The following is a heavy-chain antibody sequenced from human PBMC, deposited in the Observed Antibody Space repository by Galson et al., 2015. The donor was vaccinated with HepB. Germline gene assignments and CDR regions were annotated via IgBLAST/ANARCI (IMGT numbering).Heavy chain of an antibody. Sequence: SVKVSCKASGYTFTSDGISWVRQAPGQGLEWMGWISPYNGKTNYAQKFQGRVTMTTDTSTTTAYMELRTLRSDDAAVYYCARRGRLGELASFDFWGQGTLVTVSS. CDR2: ISPYNGKT. D-gene: IGHD3-16*02. V-gene: IGHV1-18*01. CDR3: ARRGRLGELASFDF. CDR1: GYTFTSDG. J-gene: IGHJ4*02.